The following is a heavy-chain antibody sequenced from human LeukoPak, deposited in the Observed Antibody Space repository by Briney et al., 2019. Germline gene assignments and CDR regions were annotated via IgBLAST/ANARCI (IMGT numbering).Heavy chain of an antibody. CDR3: ASQDGVEVIIPGWFDP. CDR2: IYYSGST. CDR1: GGSISSSSYY. D-gene: IGHD3-3*01. V-gene: IGHV4-39*01. J-gene: IGHJ5*02. Sequence: SETLSLTCTVSGGSISSSSYYWGWIRQPPGKGLEWIGRIYYSGSTYYNPSLKSRVTISVDTSKNQFSLKLSSVTAADTAVYYCASQDGVEVIIPGWFDPWGQGTLVTVSS.